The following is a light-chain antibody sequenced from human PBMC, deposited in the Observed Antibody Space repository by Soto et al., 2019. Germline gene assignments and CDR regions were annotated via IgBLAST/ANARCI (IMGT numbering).Light chain of an antibody. V-gene: IGLV1-44*01. CDR3: AAWDDSLNGYV. CDR2: SNN. J-gene: IGLJ1*01. Sequence: QSVLTQRPSASGTPGERVTISCSGSSSNIGSNTVNWYQQLPGTAPKLLIYSNNQRPSGVPDRFSGSKSGTSASLAIGGLQYEDEADHYCAAWDDSLNGYVFGNGTKVTV. CDR1: SSNIGSNT.